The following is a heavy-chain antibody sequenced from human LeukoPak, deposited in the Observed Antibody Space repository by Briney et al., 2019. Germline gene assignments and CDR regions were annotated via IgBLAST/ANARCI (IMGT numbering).Heavy chain of an antibody. Sequence: PGGSLRLSCAASGFTFSDYYMSWVRQAPGKGLEWVANIKQDGSEKYYVDSVRGRFTISRDNAKNSLYLQMNSLRAEDTAVYYCARDLGLLFDYWGQGTLVTVSS. CDR3: ARDLGLLFDY. J-gene: IGHJ4*02. D-gene: IGHD4-17*01. V-gene: IGHV3-7*01. CDR1: GFTFSDYY. CDR2: IKQDGSEK.